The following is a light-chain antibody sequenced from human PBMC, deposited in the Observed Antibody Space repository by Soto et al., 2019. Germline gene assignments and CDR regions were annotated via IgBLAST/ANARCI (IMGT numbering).Light chain of an antibody. CDR1: QSVSSN. V-gene: IGKV3D-15*01. CDR2: GAS. J-gene: IGKJ5*01. Sequence: EILMTQSPATLSVSPGERSTLSCRASQSVSSNLAWYQQKPGQAPRLLIYGASTRATGIPARFSGSESGTEFTLTISSLQSEDFAIYYCQQYNNWPITFGQGTRLEIK. CDR3: QQYNNWPIT.